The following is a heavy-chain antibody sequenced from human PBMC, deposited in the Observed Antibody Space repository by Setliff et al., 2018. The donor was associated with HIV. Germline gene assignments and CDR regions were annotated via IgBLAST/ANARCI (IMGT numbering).Heavy chain of an antibody. V-gene: IGHV4-61*09. CDR1: GGSISSGSYY. CDR3: ARAAIAAAGPGDY. D-gene: IGHD6-13*01. J-gene: IGHJ4*02. CDR2: IYTSGST. Sequence: SETLSLTCTVSGGSISSGSYYWSWIRQPAGKGLEWIGHIYTSGSTNYNPSLKSRVPISVDTSKNQFSLKLSSVTAADTAVYYCARAAIAAAGPGDYWGQGTLVTVSS.